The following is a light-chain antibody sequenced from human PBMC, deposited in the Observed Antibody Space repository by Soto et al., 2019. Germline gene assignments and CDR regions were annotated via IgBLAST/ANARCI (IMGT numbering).Light chain of an antibody. Sequence: EVVMTQSPATLSVSPGDRATLSCRASQSVSNNLAWYQQKPGQAPRLLIYGASTGATGLPARFSASGSGTEFTLTISSLQSEDFAVYYCQHYNNWPPYTFGQGTKLEIK. J-gene: IGKJ2*01. CDR3: QHYNNWPPYT. CDR2: GAS. CDR1: QSVSNN. V-gene: IGKV3-15*01.